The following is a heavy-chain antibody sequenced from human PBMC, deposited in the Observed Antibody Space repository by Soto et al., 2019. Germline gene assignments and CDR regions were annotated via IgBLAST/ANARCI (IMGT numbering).Heavy chain of an antibody. J-gene: IGHJ4*02. CDR1: GCRFFNYG. D-gene: IGHD3-9*01. Sequence: QVHVVESGGGVVQPGTSLRLSCTASGCRFFNYGFAWIRQAPGKGLEWVAVVTYDSSEKYYADSVKGRFTISRDNSKNTVYLQMDSLQHNDSALYYCGRAGGSELRYFDWPEVGVWGQGTLVTVSS. CDR2: VTYDSSEK. V-gene: IGHV3-30*03. CDR3: GRAGGSELRYFDWPEVGV.